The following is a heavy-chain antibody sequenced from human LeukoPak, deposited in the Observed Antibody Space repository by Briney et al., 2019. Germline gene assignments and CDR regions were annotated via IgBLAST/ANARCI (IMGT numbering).Heavy chain of an antibody. V-gene: IGHV3-72*01. J-gene: IGHJ4*02. CDR1: GFTFSDHY. CDR3: ARAISGSYHDY. Sequence: GGSLRLSCAASGFTFSDHYIDWVRQAPGKGLEWVGRTRDKAKSHTTEYAASVKGRFTISRDDSKNSLYLQMNSLKTEDTAVYYCARAISGSYHDYWGQGTLVTVSS. CDR2: TRDKAKSHTT. D-gene: IGHD1-26*01.